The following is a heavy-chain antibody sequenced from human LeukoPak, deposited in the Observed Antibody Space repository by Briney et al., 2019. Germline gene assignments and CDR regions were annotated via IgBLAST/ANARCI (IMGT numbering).Heavy chain of an antibody. CDR1: GFTFSSFG. D-gene: IGHD6-19*01. CDR2: TQYDGSNK. CDR3: VKDRLRVAVAGTPFDY. J-gene: IGHJ4*02. Sequence: GGPLRLSCAPSGFTFSSFGMHGVRRAPGKGREGLAFTQYDGSNKKYADSVKGRFTISRDNSKNTVYLQMNSLRPEDTAVYYCVKDRLRVAVAGTPFDYWGQGTLVTVSS. V-gene: IGHV3-30*02.